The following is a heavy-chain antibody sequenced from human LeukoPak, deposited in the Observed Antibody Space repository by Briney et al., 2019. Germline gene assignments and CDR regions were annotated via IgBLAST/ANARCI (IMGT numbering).Heavy chain of an antibody. CDR2: ISAYNGNT. V-gene: IGHV1-18*01. J-gene: IGHJ6*03. D-gene: IGHD2-2*01. Sequence: GALVKVSCKASGYTFTSYGISWVRQAPGQGLEWMGWISAYNGNTNYAQKLQGRVTMTTDTSTSTAYMELRSPRSDDTAVYYCARRYCSSTSCNYYYMDVWGKGTTVTVSS. CDR3: ARRYCSSTSCNYYYMDV. CDR1: GYTFTSYG.